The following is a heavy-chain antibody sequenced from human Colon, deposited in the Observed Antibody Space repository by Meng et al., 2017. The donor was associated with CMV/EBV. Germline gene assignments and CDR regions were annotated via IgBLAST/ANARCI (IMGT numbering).Heavy chain of an antibody. Sequence: ASVKVSCKASGFPFTSYSFTWVRQAPGQGLEWLGWISAYNGNTNYAQIVQGRVTMTTDPSTTTAYMELRNLRSGDTAVYYCASLNGGNSGDWFDPWGQGTLVTVSS. CDR1: GFPFTSYS. D-gene: IGHD4-23*01. CDR2: ISAYNGNT. CDR3: ASLNGGNSGDWFDP. V-gene: IGHV1-18*04. J-gene: IGHJ5*02.